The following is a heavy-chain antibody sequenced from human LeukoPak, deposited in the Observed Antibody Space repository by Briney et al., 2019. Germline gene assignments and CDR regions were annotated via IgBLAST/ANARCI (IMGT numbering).Heavy chain of an antibody. J-gene: IGHJ4*02. CDR1: GFRFENCA. CDR2: ISEDGGLT. Sequence: GGSLRLSCAASGFRFENCAMHWVRQVPGKGLEWVSIISEDGGLTYYADSVKGRFTISRDNSKNSLYLQMNSLRSEGTALYYCAKDPKREYFFDYWGQGTLVTVSS. V-gene: IGHV3-43*02. CDR3: AKDPKREYFFDY. D-gene: IGHD6-25*01.